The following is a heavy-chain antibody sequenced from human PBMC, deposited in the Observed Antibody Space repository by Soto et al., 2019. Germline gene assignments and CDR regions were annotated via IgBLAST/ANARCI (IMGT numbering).Heavy chain of an antibody. CDR2: IDYSGNT. J-gene: IGHJ6*02. CDR3: ARRRTSYGLDV. CDR1: GGSISSWSYY. Sequence: SETLSLTCTVSGGSISSWSYYWGWIRQPPGKGLEWIGSIDYSGNTYYDPSLQSRVTISVDTSKNHFSLKLSSVNAAGTALYYCARRRTSYGLDVWGQGTTVTVSS. V-gene: IGHV4-39*02.